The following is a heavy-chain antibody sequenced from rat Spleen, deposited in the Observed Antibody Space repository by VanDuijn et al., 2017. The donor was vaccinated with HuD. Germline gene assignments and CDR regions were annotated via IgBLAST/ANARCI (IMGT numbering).Heavy chain of an antibody. CDR2: MSYDGRNT. CDR1: GFTLSDYY. CDR3: TRQGVYYGSPRDVMDA. Sequence: EVQLVESDGGLVQPGRSLKLSCAASGFTLSDYYMAWVRQAPTKGLEWVATMSYDGRNTYYRDSVKGRFTISRTNAKNTLYLQMESLRSEDTATYYCTRQGVYYGSPRDVMDAWGQGASVTVSS. V-gene: IGHV5-29*01. J-gene: IGHJ4*01. D-gene: IGHD1-6*01.